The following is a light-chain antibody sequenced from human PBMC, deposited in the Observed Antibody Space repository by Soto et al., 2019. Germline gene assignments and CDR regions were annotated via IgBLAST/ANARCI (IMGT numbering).Light chain of an antibody. CDR2: KSS. CDR1: QTISSW. J-gene: IGKJ1*01. CDR3: QHYTSYSEA. V-gene: IGKV1-5*03. Sequence: DIQMTQTPSTLSGSVGDRVTIPCRASQTISSWLAWYQQKPGKAPKLLIYKSSTLKSGVPSRFSGRGSGTEFALTTSSLQPDDFATYYSQHYTSYSEAFGQGTKVESK.